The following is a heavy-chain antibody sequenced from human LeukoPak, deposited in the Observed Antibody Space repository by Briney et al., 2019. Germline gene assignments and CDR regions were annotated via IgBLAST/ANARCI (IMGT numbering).Heavy chain of an antibody. CDR1: GFTFSSYA. CDR2: ISYDGSNK. CDR3: ARDERQQLVHYYYYYGMDV. J-gene: IGHJ6*02. V-gene: IGHV3-30-3*01. D-gene: IGHD6-13*01. Sequence: GGPLRLSWAASGFTFSSYAMHWVRLAPGKGLEWVAVISYDGSNKYYADSVKGRFTISRDNSKNTLYLQMNSLRAEDTAVYYCARDERQQLVHYYYYYGMDVWGQGTTVTVSS.